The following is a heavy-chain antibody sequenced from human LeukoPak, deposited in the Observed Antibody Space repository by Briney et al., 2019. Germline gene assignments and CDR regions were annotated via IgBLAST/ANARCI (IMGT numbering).Heavy chain of an antibody. CDR3: ARGGRGIAVAHFDY. V-gene: IGHV4-59*01. J-gene: IGHJ4*02. CDR1: GDSISIYY. CDR2: IYNSGST. D-gene: IGHD6-19*01. Sequence: SETLSLTCSVSGDSISIYYWSWIRQPPGKGLEWIGYIYNSGSTNYNPSLESRVTISVDTSKNQFSLKLSSVTAADTAVYYCARGGRGIAVAHFDYWGQGTLVTVSS.